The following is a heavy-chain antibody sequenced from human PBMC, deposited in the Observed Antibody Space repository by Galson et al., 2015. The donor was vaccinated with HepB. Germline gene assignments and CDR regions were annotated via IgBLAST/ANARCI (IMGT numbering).Heavy chain of an antibody. CDR3: ARGNRLLPWYYFDY. CDR2: ISYDGSNK. CDR1: GYTLSSYA. D-gene: IGHD2-2*01. V-gene: IGHV3-30*04. Sequence: SLRLSCTASGYTLSSYAMHWVRQAPGQGLEWVAGISYDGSNKDYADSVKGRFTISRDNSKNTMYMQMNSLRAEDTAVYYCARGNRLLPWYYFDYWGQGTLVTVSS. J-gene: IGHJ4*02.